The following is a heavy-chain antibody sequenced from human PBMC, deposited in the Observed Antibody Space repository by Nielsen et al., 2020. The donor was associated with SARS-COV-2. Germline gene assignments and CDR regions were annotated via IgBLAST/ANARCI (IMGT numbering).Heavy chain of an antibody. CDR3: AKDTRSIRGFYYFDY. V-gene: IGHV3-23*01. D-gene: IGHD1-14*01. J-gene: IGHJ4*02. CDR1: GFSFSDYW. CDR2: ISGSGGST. Sequence: GGSLRLSCAASGFSFSDYWMNWVRQAPGKGLEWVSAISGSGGSTYYADSVKGRFTISRGNSKNTLYLQMNSLRAEDTAVYYCAKDTRSIRGFYYFDYWGQGTLVTVSS.